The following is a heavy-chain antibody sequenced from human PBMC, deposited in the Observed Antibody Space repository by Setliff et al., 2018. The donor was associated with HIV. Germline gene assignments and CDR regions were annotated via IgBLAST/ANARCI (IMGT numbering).Heavy chain of an antibody. Sequence: ASVKVSCKASGYSFTNYDINWVRQATGQGLEWMGWINPNSGGTNYAQKFQGRVNMTRDTSISTTYMELSSLRSEDTAVYYCAREHDTLTGYSFDYWGQGTLVTVSS. CDR2: INPNSGGT. J-gene: IGHJ4*02. CDR1: GYSFTNYD. V-gene: IGHV1-2*02. CDR3: AREHDTLTGYSFDY. D-gene: IGHD3-9*01.